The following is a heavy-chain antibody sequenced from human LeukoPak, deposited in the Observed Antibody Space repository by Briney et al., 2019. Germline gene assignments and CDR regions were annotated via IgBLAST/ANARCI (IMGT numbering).Heavy chain of an antibody. CDR3: AKSNGYGLIDI. J-gene: IGHJ3*02. CDR2: IFYSGST. V-gene: IGHV4-39*07. Sequence: SETLSLTGTVSTGSISTSNYDWGSPRQPPGKALECIANIFYSGSTYYSPSRKSLLTVTLTTSRNKFSIKLSSVPAAATAVYYCAKSNGYGLIDIGGQGTRVSVSS. D-gene: IGHD3-22*01. CDR1: TGSISTSNYD.